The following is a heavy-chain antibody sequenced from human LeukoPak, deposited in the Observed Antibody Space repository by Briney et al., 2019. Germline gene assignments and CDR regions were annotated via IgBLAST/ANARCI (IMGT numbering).Heavy chain of an antibody. V-gene: IGHV3-15*01. J-gene: IGHJ4*02. CDR3: TTQRPLAVGIPRDYFDY. D-gene: IGHD6-19*01. CDR2: IKSKTDGGTT. CDR1: GFTFSNAW. Sequence: GGSLRLSCAASGFTFSNAWMSWVRQAPGKGLEWVGRIKSKTDGGTTDYAAPVKGRFTISRDDSKNTLYLQMNSLKTEDTAVYYCTTQRPLAVGIPRDYFDYWGQGTLVTVSS.